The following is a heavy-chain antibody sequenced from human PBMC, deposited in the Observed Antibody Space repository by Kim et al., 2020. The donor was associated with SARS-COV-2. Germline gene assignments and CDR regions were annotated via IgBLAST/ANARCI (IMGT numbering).Heavy chain of an antibody. V-gene: IGHV4-4*07. J-gene: IGHJ4*02. CDR1: GGSFSSYR. CDR2: IHASGST. Sequence: SETLSLICTVSGGSFSSYRWSWIRQSAGKGLEWIGRIHASGSTNYNPSLKSRLTMSVDASQHQMSLKLSSVTAADTAMYYCARQVAGTDRRFDHWGQGILVTVSS. D-gene: IGHD6-19*01. CDR3: ARQVAGTDRRFDH.